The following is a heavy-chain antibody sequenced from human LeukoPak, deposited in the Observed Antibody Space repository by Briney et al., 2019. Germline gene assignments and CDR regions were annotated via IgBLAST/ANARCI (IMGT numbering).Heavy chain of an antibody. CDR1: GGSISSYY. V-gene: IGHV4-4*09. J-gene: IGHJ5*01. CDR3: ARQVVPAAMTGWFDP. CDR2: IYTSGST. Sequence: SETLSLTCTASGGSISSYYWGWIRQPPGKGLEWIGYIYTSGSTNYNPSLKSRVTISVDTSKNQSSLKLSSVTAADTAVYYCARQVVPAAMTGWFDPWGQGTLVTVSS. D-gene: IGHD2-2*01.